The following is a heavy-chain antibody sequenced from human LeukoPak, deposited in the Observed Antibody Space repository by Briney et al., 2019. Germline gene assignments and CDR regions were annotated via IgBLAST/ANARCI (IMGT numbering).Heavy chain of an antibody. CDR2: INHSGST. J-gene: IGHJ6*03. Sequence: PAEPLSLTCAVYGGSFSGYYWSWIRQPPGKGLEWCGEINHSGSTNYNPSLKSRVTISVDTSKNQFSLKLSSVTAADTAVYYCARVWSNYYYYYMDVWGKGTTVTVSS. CDR1: GGSFSGYY. V-gene: IGHV4-34*01. CDR3: ARVWSNYYYYYMDV. D-gene: IGHD3-3*01.